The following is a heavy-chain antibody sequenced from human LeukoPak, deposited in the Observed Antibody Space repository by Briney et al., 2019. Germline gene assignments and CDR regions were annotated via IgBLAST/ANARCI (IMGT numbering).Heavy chain of an antibody. Sequence: PSETLSLTCTVSGDSMSDYFWTWIRQPPGKGLEWIGYAADSGSTFYNPSLKSRVTISVDTSKNQFSLRLSSVTAADTAVYYCARSYASSWYWNWFDPWGQGTLVTVSS. J-gene: IGHJ5*02. CDR1: GDSMSDYF. CDR2: AADSGST. V-gene: IGHV4-59*08. D-gene: IGHD6-13*01. CDR3: ARSYASSWYWNWFDP.